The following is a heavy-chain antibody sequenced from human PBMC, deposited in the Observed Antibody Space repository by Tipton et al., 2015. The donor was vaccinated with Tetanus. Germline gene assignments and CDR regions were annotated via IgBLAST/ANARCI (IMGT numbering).Heavy chain of an antibody. Sequence: QVQLVQSGSELKKPGASVTVSCKASGYSFTRYAINWVRQATGQGPEWMGWINTNTGNPTYAQGFTGRFVFSLDTSVSTAYLQISSLKAEDTAVYDCAREQAVVAKCNYFEYWGQGTLVTVSS. CDR1: GYSFTRYA. CDR2: INTNTGNP. CDR3: AREQAVVAKCNYFEY. D-gene: IGHD2-2*01. J-gene: IGHJ4*02. V-gene: IGHV7-4-1*02.